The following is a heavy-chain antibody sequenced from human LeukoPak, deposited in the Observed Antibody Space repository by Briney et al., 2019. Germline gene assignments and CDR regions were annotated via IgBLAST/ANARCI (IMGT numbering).Heavy chain of an antibody. CDR3: ARIGYSSSSFDY. CDR2: IKQDGSVK. CDR1: GFAFSYYG. D-gene: IGHD2-15*01. V-gene: IGHV3-7*01. J-gene: IGHJ4*02. Sequence: GRSLRLSCAASGFAFSYYGMHWVRQAPGRGLEWVANIKQDGSVKYYVDSVKGRFTISRDNAKNSLYLQMNSLRAEDTAFYYCARIGYSSSSFDYWGQGILVTVSS.